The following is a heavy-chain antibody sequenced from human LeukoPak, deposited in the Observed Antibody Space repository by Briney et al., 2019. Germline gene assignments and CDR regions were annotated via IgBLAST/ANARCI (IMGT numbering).Heavy chain of an antibody. J-gene: IGHJ4*02. Sequence: GGSLRLSCAASGFTFSSYWMHWVRQAPGKGLVWVSRIISDGSSATYADSVKGRFTISRDNAKNTMYLQINSLRAEDTAVYYCVRDSYYHPDYWGQGTLVTVSS. CDR3: VRDSYYHPDY. D-gene: IGHD3-10*01. V-gene: IGHV3-74*01. CDR2: IISDGSSA. CDR1: GFTFSSYW.